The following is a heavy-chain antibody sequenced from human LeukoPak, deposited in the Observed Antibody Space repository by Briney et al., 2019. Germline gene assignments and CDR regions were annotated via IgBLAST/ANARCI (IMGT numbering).Heavy chain of an antibody. CDR1: GGSISSSSYY. D-gene: IGHD6-13*01. J-gene: IGHJ4*02. CDR3: ARGRRQLVRSWGY. V-gene: IGHV4-39*07. Sequence: SETLSLTCTVSGGSISSSSYYWGWIRQPPGKGLEWIGEISHRGSTNYHPSLKSRVTISVYTSKNQVSLKLTSVTAADTAVYYCARGRRQLVRSWGYWGQGTLVTVSS. CDR2: ISHRGST.